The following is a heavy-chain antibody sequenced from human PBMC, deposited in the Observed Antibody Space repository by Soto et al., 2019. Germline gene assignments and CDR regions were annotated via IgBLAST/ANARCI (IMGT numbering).Heavy chain of an antibody. J-gene: IGHJ4*02. Sequence: GGSLRLSCAASGFSFSISPMHWVRQAPGKGPEWVALISYDGTNKFYADSVKGRFTISRDNSKSTLYLQVDSLRPEDAAVYYCARDPKTSGGQHWAFNYFDSWGQGTLVTVS. V-gene: IGHV3-30-3*01. CDR2: ISYDGTNK. CDR3: ARDPKTSGGQHWAFNYFDS. D-gene: IGHD7-27*01. CDR1: GFSFSISP.